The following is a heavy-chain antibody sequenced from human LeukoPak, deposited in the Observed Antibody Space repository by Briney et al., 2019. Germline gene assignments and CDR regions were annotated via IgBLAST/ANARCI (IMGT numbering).Heavy chain of an antibody. D-gene: IGHD6-19*01. CDR1: VGSISSSSYY. Sequence: PSETLSLTCTVSVGSISSSSYYWGWIRQPPGEGLEWIGSIYYSGRTYYNPSLKSRVTISVDTSKIQFSLKLSSVTAADTAVYYCARSQWLVGTFDYWGQGTLVTVSS. CDR2: IYYSGRT. CDR3: ARSQWLVGTFDY. J-gene: IGHJ4*02. V-gene: IGHV4-39*01.